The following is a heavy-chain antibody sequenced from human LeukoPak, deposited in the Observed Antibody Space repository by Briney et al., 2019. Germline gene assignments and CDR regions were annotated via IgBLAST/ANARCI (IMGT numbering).Heavy chain of an antibody. CDR1: GDSISSYY. D-gene: IGHD3-9*01. J-gene: IGHJ4*02. V-gene: IGHV4-4*09. Sequence: PSETLSLTCNVSGDSISSYYWSWIRQPPGEGLECIGYIYTSGTTSYNPSLKSRVTISVDTSKNQFSLRLSSVTAADTAVYYCARSYYDFLTGYYLDYWGQGTLVTVSS. CDR2: IYTSGTT. CDR3: ARSYYDFLTGYYLDY.